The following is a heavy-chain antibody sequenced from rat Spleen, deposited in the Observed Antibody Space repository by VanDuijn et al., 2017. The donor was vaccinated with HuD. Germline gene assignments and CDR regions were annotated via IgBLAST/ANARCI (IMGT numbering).Heavy chain of an antibody. CDR1: GFSITSNYR. V-gene: IGHV3-3*01. Sequence: EVHLQESGPGLVKPSQSLSLTCSVTGFSITSNYRWNWIRKFPGNKLEWMAYINSAGSTVYNPSLTSRISITRDTSRNQFFLQVNSVTTEDTATYYCARSGAYYYDAIWGVMDAWGQGASVTVSS. CDR2: INSAGST. D-gene: IGHD1-12*01. J-gene: IGHJ4*01. CDR3: ARSGAYYYDAIWGVMDA.